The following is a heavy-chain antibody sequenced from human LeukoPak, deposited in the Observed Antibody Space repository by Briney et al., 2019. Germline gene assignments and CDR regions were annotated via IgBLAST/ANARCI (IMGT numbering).Heavy chain of an antibody. J-gene: IGHJ4*02. D-gene: IGHD2-15*01. CDR1: GGSFSGYY. CDR3: ARGSVVVVAATVFDY. V-gene: IGHV4-34*01. Sequence: SETLSLTCAVYGGSFSGYYGSWIRQPPGKGLEWIGEINHSGSTNYNPSLKSRVTISVDTSKNQFSLKLSSVTAADTAVYYCARGSVVVVAATVFDYWGQGTLVTVSS. CDR2: INHSGST.